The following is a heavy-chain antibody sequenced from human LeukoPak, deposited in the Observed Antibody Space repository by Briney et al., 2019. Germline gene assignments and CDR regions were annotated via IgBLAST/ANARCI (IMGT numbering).Heavy chain of an antibody. J-gene: IGHJ4*02. CDR1: GGSFSGYY. Sequence: SETLSLTCAVYGGSFSGYYWSWIRQPPGKGLEWIGEINHSGSTNYNPSLKSRVTISVDTSKNQFSLKLSSVTAADTAVYYCARDSLFRYYFDYWGQGTLVTVSS. CDR3: ARDSLFRYYFDY. V-gene: IGHV4-34*01. D-gene: IGHD1-14*01. CDR2: INHSGST.